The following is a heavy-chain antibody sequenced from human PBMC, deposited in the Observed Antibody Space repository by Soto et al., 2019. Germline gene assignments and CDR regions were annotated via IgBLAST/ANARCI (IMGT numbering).Heavy chain of an antibody. D-gene: IGHD6-13*01. CDR3: ATGTAAPAH. CDR2: ISTSGGTT. V-gene: IGHV3-23*01. J-gene: IGHJ1*01. Sequence: GGSLRLSCAASGFAFSNFDMSWVRQAPGKGLEWVSGISTSGGTTYYADSVKGRFTSSRDNSKNTLYLQMTSLRAEDTAVYYCATGTAAPAHWGQGTLVTVSS. CDR1: GFAFSNFD.